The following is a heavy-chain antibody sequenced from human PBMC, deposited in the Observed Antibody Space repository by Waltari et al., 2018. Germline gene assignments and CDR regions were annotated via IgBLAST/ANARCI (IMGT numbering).Heavy chain of an antibody. Sequence: QVQLQESGPGLVKPSETLSLTCTVSGGSISSYYWSWIRQPPGKGLEWIGYIYYSGSTKYNPTRKSRVTISVDTSKNQFSLKLSSVTAADTAVYYCARDQSDLSRSGGSREYFYYYYYGMDVWGQGTTVTVSS. CDR1: GGSISSYY. J-gene: IGHJ6*02. V-gene: IGHV4-59*01. CDR2: IYYSGST. CDR3: ARDQSDLSRSGGSREYFYYYYYGMDV. D-gene: IGHD2-15*01.